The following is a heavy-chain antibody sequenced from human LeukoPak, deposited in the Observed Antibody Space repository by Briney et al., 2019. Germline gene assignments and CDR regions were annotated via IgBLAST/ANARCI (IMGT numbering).Heavy chain of an antibody. D-gene: IGHD6-13*01. CDR1: GGSISSGSYY. J-gene: IGHJ4*02. Sequence: SETLSLTCTVSGGSISSGSYYWSWIRQPAGKGLEWIGRIYTSGSTNYNPSLKSRVTIPVDTSKNQFSLKLSSVTAADTAVYYCARGNSSSWPLDYWGQGALVTVSS. CDR2: IYTSGST. V-gene: IGHV4-61*02. CDR3: ARGNSSSWPLDY.